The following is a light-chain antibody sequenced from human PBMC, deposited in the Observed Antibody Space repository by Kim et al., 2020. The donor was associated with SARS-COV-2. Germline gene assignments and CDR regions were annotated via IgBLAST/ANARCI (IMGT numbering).Light chain of an antibody. CDR2: EVS. Sequence: QSLTISCTGTSSDVGSYNLVSWYQQHPGKAPKLMIYEVSKRPSGVSNRFSGSKSGNTASLTISGLQAEDEADYYCCSYAGSSTSVVFGGGTKLTVL. CDR3: CSYAGSSTSVV. V-gene: IGLV2-23*02. J-gene: IGLJ2*01. CDR1: SSDVGSYNL.